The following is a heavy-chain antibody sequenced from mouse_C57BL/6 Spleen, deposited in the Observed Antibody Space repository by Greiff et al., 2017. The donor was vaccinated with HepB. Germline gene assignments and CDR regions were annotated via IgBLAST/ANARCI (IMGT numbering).Heavy chain of an antibody. D-gene: IGHD1-1*01. Sequence: EVQGVESGGGLVKPGGSLKLSCAASGFTFSDYGMHWVRQAPEKGLEWVAYISSGSSTIYYADTVKGRFTISRDNAKNTLFLQMTSRRSEDTAMYYCAKKTYGSSYYAMDYLGQGTSVTVSS. CDR3: AKKTYGSSYYAMDY. CDR2: ISSGSSTI. CDR1: GFTFSDYG. J-gene: IGHJ4*01. V-gene: IGHV5-17*01.